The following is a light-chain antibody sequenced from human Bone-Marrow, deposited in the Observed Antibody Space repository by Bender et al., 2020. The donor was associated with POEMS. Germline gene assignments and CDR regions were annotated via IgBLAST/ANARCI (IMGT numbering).Light chain of an antibody. CDR2: RDS. Sequence: SYVLTQTPSVSVDPGKTARITCGGENIRSKSVHWYQQKPGQAPVLVIYRDSNRPSGIPERFSGSNSGNTATLTISRAQAGDEADYYCQVWDSSYVIFGGGTKLTVL. CDR1: NIRSKS. J-gene: IGLJ2*01. V-gene: IGLV3-9*01. CDR3: QVWDSSYVI.